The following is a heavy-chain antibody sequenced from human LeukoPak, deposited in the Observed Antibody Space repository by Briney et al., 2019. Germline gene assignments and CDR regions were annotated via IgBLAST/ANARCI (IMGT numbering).Heavy chain of an antibody. D-gene: IGHD3-10*01. J-gene: IGHJ4*02. CDR3: ARDQGYGSGSYYNQWGEFDY. Sequence: PGGSLRLSCAASGFTFSSYAMSWVRQAPGKGLEWVSAISGSGGSTYYADSVKGRFTISRDNSKNTLYLQMNSLRAEDTAVYYCARDQGYGSGSYYNQWGEFDYWGQGTLVTVSS. CDR1: GFTFSSYA. CDR2: ISGSGGST. V-gene: IGHV3-23*01.